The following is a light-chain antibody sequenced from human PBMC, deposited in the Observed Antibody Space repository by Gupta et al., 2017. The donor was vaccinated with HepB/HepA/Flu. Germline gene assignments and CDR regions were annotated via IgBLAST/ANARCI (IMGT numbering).Light chain of an antibody. CDR2: DVS. Sequence: QSALTQLRSVSGSPGQSVTISCTGTTSDVGGYKYVSWYQQHPGKAPKLMIYDVSKRPSGVPDRFSGSQSGNTASLTISGLQAEDEADYYCCSYAGSSLGSHVIFGGGTKLTVL. CDR1: TSDVGGYKY. J-gene: IGLJ2*01. V-gene: IGLV2-11*01. CDR3: CSYAGSSLGSHVI.